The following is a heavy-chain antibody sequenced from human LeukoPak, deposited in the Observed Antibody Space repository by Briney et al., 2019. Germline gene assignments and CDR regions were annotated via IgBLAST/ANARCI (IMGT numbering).Heavy chain of an antibody. CDR2: IRNKANSYTT. CDR3: ARSSSTWYPLFDY. Sequence: PGVSLRLSCAASGFTFSDFYMEWVRQAPGKGLEWVGRIRNKANSYTTEYAASVKGRFTISRDDLKNSVFLQMKNLKTEDTAVYYCARSSSTWYPLFDYWGQGIQVTVSS. V-gene: IGHV3-72*01. J-gene: IGHJ4*02. CDR1: GFTFSDFY. D-gene: IGHD6-13*01.